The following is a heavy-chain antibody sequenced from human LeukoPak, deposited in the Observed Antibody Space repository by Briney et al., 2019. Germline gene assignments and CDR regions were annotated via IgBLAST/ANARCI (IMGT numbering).Heavy chain of an antibody. V-gene: IGHV1-69*05. Sequence: SVRVSCKASGGTFSSYAISWVRQAPGQGLEWMGGIIPIFGTANYAQKFQGRVTITTDESTSTAYMELSSLRSEDTAVYYCARDMEQQLVSGSAFDIWGQGTMVTVSS. J-gene: IGHJ3*02. CDR3: ARDMEQQLVSGSAFDI. D-gene: IGHD6-13*01. CDR2: IIPIFGTA. CDR1: GGTFSSYA.